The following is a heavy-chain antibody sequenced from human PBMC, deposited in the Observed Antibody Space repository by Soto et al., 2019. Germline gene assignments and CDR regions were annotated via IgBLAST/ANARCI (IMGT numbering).Heavy chain of an antibody. CDR1: GFSLSTSGMC. CDR2: IDWDDDK. CDR3: ARIKTGCYYYGMDV. Sequence: SGPTLVNPTQTLTLTRTFSGFSLSTSGMCVSWIRQPPGKALEWLALIDWDDDKYYSTSLKTRLTISKDTSKNQVVLTMTNMDPVDTATXYCARIKTGCYYYGMDVWGQGTTVTVSS. V-gene: IGHV2-70*01. J-gene: IGHJ6*02.